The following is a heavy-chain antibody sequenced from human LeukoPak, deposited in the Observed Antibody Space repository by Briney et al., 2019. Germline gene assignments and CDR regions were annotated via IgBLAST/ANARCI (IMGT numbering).Heavy chain of an antibody. D-gene: IGHD3-10*01. CDR1: GDSVSSNSVT. CDR3: TRRRGSGSYYFDY. J-gene: IGHJ4*02. Sequence: SQTLSLTCAISGDSVSSNSVTWNWIRQSPSRGLEWLGRTYYRSKWYNDYAVSVKSRITINADTSKNQFSLQLNSVTPEDRAVYYCTRRRGSGSYYFDYWGQGTLVTVSS. V-gene: IGHV6-1*01. CDR2: TYYRSKWYN.